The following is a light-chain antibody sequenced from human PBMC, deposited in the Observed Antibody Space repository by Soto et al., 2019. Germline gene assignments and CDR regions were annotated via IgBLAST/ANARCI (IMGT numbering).Light chain of an antibody. CDR2: EVT. CDR3: SSFTNSILV. J-gene: IGLJ3*02. CDR1: RSDIGTYDL. Sequence: QSALTQPASVSGSLGQSITISCTGTRSDIGTYDLVSWYQQHPGKAPQLMIYEVTNRPSGTSNRFSGSKSGNTASLTISGLQAEDEADYYCSSFTNSILVFGGGTKLTVL. V-gene: IGLV2-14*01.